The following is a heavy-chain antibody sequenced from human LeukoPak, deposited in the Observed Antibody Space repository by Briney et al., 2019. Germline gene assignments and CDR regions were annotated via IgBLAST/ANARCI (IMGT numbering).Heavy chain of an antibody. CDR1: GLTFSSYW. D-gene: IGHD1-14*01. CDR2: IKRDGSEK. J-gene: IGHJ5*02. Sequence: GGSLRLSCAASGLTFSSYWMRWVRQAPGKGLEWVANIKRDGSEKYYVDSVKGRFTISRDNAKNSLYLQMNSLRAEDTAVYYCARHCPPRNNWFDPWGQGTLVTVSS. CDR3: ARHCPPRNNWFDP. V-gene: IGHV3-7*01.